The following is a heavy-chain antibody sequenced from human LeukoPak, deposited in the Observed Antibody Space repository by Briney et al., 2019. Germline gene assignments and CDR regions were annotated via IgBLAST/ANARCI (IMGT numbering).Heavy chain of an antibody. CDR2: IYYSGST. CDR1: GGSISSYY. J-gene: IGHJ6*02. CDR3: ARDPGNIWSGYLYYYYGMDV. V-gene: IGHV4-59*01. D-gene: IGHD3-3*01. Sequence: SETLSLTCTVSGGSISSYYWSWIRQPPGKGLEWIGYIYYSGSTNYNPSLKSRVTISVDTSKNQFSLKLSSVTAADTAVYYCARDPGNIWSGYLYYYYGMDVWSQGTTVTVSS.